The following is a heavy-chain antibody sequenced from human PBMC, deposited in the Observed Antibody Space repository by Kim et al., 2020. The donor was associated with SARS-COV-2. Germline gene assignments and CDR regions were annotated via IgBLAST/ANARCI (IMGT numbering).Heavy chain of an antibody. Sequence: GGSLRLSCAASGFTFSSYAMHWVRQAPGKRLEWVAVISYDGSNKYYADSVKGRFTISRDNSKNTLYLQMNSLRAEDTAVYYCARAFRGSYSYFDYWGQGTLVTVSS. CDR3: ARAFRGSYSYFDY. D-gene: IGHD1-26*01. CDR1: GFTFSSYA. V-gene: IGHV3-30*04. CDR2: ISYDGSNK. J-gene: IGHJ4*02.